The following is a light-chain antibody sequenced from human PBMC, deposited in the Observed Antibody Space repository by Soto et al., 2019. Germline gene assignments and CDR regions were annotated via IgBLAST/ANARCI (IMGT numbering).Light chain of an antibody. CDR1: SSDVGGYNY. J-gene: IGLJ2*01. V-gene: IGLV2-14*01. CDR2: EVS. Sequence: QSVLTQPASVSGSPGQSITISCTGTSSDVGGYNYVSWYQQHPGKAPKLMIYEVSNRPSGVSNRFSGSKSGNTASLTISGLQAEDEADYYCSSYTSISTRAVFGGGTKLTVL. CDR3: SSYTSISTRAV.